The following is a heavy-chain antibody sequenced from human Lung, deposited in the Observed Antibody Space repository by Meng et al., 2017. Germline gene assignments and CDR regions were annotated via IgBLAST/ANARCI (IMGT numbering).Heavy chain of an antibody. D-gene: IGHD3-22*01. CDR3: ARESEGYYDSSGYSYSFDS. CDR1: GGSISSSSW. V-gene: IGHV4-4*02. CDR2: SYHGGST. Sequence: QLQLQESGPGLVKPSRTLSLTCAVSGGSISSSSWWSWVRQPPRKGLVLVGESYHGGSTNYNPTLKSRVTISVDKAKNQFSLKLSSVTAADTAAYFCARESEGYYDSSGYSYSFDSWGQGTLVTVSS. J-gene: IGHJ4*02.